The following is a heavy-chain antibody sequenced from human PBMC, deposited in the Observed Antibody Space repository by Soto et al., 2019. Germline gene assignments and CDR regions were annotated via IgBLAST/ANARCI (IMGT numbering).Heavy chain of an antibody. CDR1: GGTFSSYA. CDR2: IIPIFGTA. V-gene: IGHV1-69*12. Sequence: QVQLVQSGTEVKKPGSSVKVSCKASGGTFSSYAISWVRQAPGQGLEWMGGIIPIFGTANYAQKFQGRVTITADESTNTAYMELSSLRSEDTAVYYCARDDSGDYGKPYHVYAMDVWGQGTTVTVSS. D-gene: IGHD4-17*01. J-gene: IGHJ6*02. CDR3: ARDDSGDYGKPYHVYAMDV.